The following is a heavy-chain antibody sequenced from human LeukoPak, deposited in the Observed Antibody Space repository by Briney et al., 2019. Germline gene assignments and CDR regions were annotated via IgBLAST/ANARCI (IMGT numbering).Heavy chain of an antibody. D-gene: IGHD3-10*01. Sequence: GGSLRLSCAASGFTFSSYTMNWVRQPPGKGLEWVSNIGTSSTTIYYADSVKGRFTISRDNAKNSLYLQMNSLRADDTAVYYCARFAAGGYYYYYMDVWGKGTTVTVSS. V-gene: IGHV3-48*01. CDR1: GFTFSSYT. CDR2: IGTSSTTI. CDR3: ARFAAGGYYYYYMDV. J-gene: IGHJ6*03.